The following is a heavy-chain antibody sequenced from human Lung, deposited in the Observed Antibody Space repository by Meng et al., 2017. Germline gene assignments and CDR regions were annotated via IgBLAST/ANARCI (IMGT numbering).Heavy chain of an antibody. V-gene: IGHV7-4-1*02. CDR3: ARDRGSSGWSNWFDP. Sequence: QVQLVQSGSELKKPGASVKVSCEASGYTFSRYRMQWVRQAPGQGLEWMGWINTDTGKPTYAQGFTGRFVFSLDTSVRTAYLQISSLKAEDTAVYYCARDRGSSGWSNWFDPWGQGTLVTVSS. CDR1: GYTFSRYR. CDR2: INTDTGKP. D-gene: IGHD6-13*01. J-gene: IGHJ5*02.